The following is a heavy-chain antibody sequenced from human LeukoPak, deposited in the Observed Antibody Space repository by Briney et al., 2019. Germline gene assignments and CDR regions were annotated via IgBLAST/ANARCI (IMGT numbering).Heavy chain of an antibody. V-gene: IGHV1-18*01. D-gene: IGHD3-10*01. Sequence: ASVKVSCKASGYTFTSYGISGVRQAPGQGLEWMGWISAYNGNTNYAQKLQGRVTMTTDTSTSTAYMELRSLRSDDTAVYYCARDLRRYGSGSDTFDYWGQGTLVTVSS. CDR3: ARDLRRYGSGSDTFDY. CDR2: ISAYNGNT. J-gene: IGHJ4*02. CDR1: GYTFTSYG.